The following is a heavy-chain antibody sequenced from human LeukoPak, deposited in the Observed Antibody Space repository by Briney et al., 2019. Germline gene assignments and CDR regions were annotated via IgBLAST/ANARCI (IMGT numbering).Heavy chain of an antibody. CDR2: IYHSGST. CDR1: GYSISSGYY. V-gene: IGHV4-38-2*02. J-gene: IGHJ4*02. CDR3: ARDPSTFSGYFDF. Sequence: PSETLSLTCTVSGYSISSGYYWGWIRQPPGKGLEWIGSIYHSGSTYYNPSLKSRVNISVDTSKNQFSLKLSSVTAADTAVYFCARDPSTFSGYFDFWGQGTLVTVSS. D-gene: IGHD3-22*01.